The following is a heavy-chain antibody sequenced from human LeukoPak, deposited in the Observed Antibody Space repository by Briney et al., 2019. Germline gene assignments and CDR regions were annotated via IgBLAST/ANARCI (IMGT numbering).Heavy chain of an antibody. J-gene: IGHJ4*02. CDR3: ARAVPPPAHSTWYAFDY. CDR1: GFTVSSNY. Sequence: GGSLRLSCAASGFTVSSNYMSWVRQVPGKGLEWVSVIYSGGSTYYADSVKGRFTISRDNSKNTLYLQMNSLRAEDTAVYYCARAVPPPAHSTWYAFDYWGQGTLVTVSS. D-gene: IGHD6-13*01. CDR2: IYSGGST. V-gene: IGHV3-53*01.